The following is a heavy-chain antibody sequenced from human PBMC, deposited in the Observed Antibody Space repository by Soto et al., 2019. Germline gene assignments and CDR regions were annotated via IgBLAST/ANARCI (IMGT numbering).Heavy chain of an antibody. J-gene: IGHJ6*02. CDR2: IYYSYSEST. V-gene: IGHV4-59*01. Sequence: HVQLQESGPGLVKPSETLSLTCTVSGGSISNSYWSWIRQPPGKGLEWIGYIYYSYSESTKYNPSLMSRVTISLDTSKNQFSLNVSSVTAADTAVYYCARDSPMTTAVDVWGQGTTVTVSS. CDR1: GGSISNSY. D-gene: IGHD4-17*01. CDR3: ARDSPMTTAVDV.